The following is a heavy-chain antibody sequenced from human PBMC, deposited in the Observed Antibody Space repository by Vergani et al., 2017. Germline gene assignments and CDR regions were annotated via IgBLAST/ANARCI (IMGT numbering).Heavy chain of an antibody. D-gene: IGHD2-8*02. V-gene: IGHV5-51*03. CDR1: EYSFGNYW. J-gene: IGHJ4*02. CDR2: IYPADSDT. Sequence: EVELVQSGPEMRKPGESLKISCKGSEYSFGNYWIGWVRQMPGKGLEWMGIIYPADSDTRYSPSFQGQVTISADKSISTAFLQWDSLKASDTALYYCARDALFSVFGYCAGSTCYPDYWGQGTLVTVSS. CDR3: ARDALFSVFGYCAGSTCYPDY.